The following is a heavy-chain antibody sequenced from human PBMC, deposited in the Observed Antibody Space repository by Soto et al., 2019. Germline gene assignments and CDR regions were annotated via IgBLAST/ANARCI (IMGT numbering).Heavy chain of an antibody. D-gene: IGHD6-13*01. CDR3: ARVVAAAGTDYYYYGMDV. J-gene: IGHJ6*02. CDR1: GGSIRSGGYY. Sequence: SETLSLTCTVSGGSIRSGGYYWSWIRQHPGKGLEWIGYIYYSGSTYYNPSLKSRVTISVDTSKNQFSLKLSSVTAADTAVYYCARVVAAAGTDYYYYGMDVWGQGTTVTVSS. CDR2: IYYSGST. V-gene: IGHV4-31*03.